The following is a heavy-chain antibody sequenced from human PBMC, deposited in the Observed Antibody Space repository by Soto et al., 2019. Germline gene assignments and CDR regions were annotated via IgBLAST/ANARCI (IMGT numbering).Heavy chain of an antibody. CDR2: LDAEYGET. D-gene: IGHD2-2*01. CDR1: GYSLSDLS. Sequence: ASVKVSCKVSGYSLSDLSIHWVRQAPGKGLEWMGGLDAEYGETIYAQKLQGRGTMTEDTSTDTAYMELSSLTSEDTAMYYCATLPRTIERTPAAIWSFDSWGQGTLVTVSA. CDR3: ATLPRTIERTPAAIWSFDS. V-gene: IGHV1-24*01. J-gene: IGHJ4*02.